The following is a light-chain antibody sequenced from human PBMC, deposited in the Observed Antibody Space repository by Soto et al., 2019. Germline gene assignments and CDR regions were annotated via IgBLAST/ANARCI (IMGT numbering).Light chain of an antibody. Sequence: DIQMTQSPSSLSASVGDRVTITCRASQSITNYLNWYQKKPGKAPTLLIYAASILQRGVPSRFSGSGSGTDFTPTIVSLQPEEFAIYYCQQSYIPPPITFGQGTRLEIK. CDR1: QSITNY. J-gene: IGKJ5*01. CDR2: AAS. V-gene: IGKV1-39*01. CDR3: QQSYIPPPIT.